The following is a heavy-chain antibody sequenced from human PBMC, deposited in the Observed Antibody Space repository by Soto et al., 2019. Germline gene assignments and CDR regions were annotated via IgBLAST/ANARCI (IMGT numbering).Heavy chain of an antibody. Sequence: GGSLRLSCAASGFTFSSYAMSWVRQAPGKGLEWVSAISGSGGSTYYADSVKGRFTISRDNSKNTLYLQMNSLRAEDTAIDYCAKDRGGVSPNDAFDIWGQGTMVTVSS. CDR2: ISGSGGST. D-gene: IGHD2-15*01. V-gene: IGHV3-23*01. CDR3: AKDRGGVSPNDAFDI. J-gene: IGHJ3*02. CDR1: GFTFSSYA.